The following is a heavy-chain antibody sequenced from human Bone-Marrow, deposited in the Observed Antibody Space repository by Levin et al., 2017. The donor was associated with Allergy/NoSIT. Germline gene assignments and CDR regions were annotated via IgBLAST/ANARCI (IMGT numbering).Heavy chain of an antibody. Sequence: EASVKVSCKASGGTFSSYAISWVRQAPGQGLEWMGGIIPISGTANYAQKFQGRVTITADESTSTAYMELSSLRSEDTAVYYCASWASGYDGGNYGMDVWGQGTTVTVSS. D-gene: IGHD5-12*01. CDR3: ASWASGYDGGNYGMDV. CDR1: GGTFSSYA. CDR2: IIPISGTA. V-gene: IGHV1-69*13. J-gene: IGHJ6*02.